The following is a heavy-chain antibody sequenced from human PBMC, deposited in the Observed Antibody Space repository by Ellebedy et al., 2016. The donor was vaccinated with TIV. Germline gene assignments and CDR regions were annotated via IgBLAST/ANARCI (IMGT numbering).Heavy chain of an antibody. CDR1: GYTFSIYD. Sequence: ASVKVSCKASGYTFSIYDINWVRQATGQGLEWMGWMNPNSGNTGCAQKFQGRVTMTRNTSISTAYMELRSLRSDDTAVYYCARGVPPEFFDYWGQGTLVTVSS. J-gene: IGHJ4*02. CDR3: ARGVPPEFFDY. D-gene: IGHD2/OR15-2a*01. CDR2: MNPNSGNT. V-gene: IGHV1-8*01.